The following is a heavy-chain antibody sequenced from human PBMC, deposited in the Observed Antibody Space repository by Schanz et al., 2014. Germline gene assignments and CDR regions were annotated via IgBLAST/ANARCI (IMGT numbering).Heavy chain of an antibody. J-gene: IGHJ6*02. CDR3: ARDFDDRRGYGSGYWLGDCMDV. V-gene: IGHV3-30-3*01. Sequence: QVQLLQFGGGVVQPGRSLRLSCAASGFTFSSYAMHWVRQAPGKGLEWVALISNDGSIKYYADSVEGRFTISRDNSKNTLYLQRNSLRAEDTAVYYCARDFDDRRGYGSGYWLGDCMDVWGQGTTVTVSS. CDR2: ISNDGSIK. D-gene: IGHD3-10*01. CDR1: GFTFSSYA.